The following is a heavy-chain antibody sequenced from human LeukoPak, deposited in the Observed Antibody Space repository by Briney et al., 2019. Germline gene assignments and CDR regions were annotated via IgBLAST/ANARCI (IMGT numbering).Heavy chain of an antibody. CDR3: TTDPQSLS. CDR2: MKSKADGGTT. CDR1: GFIFDDYA. V-gene: IGHV3-15*01. Sequence: GRSLRLSCTVSGFIFDDYAIHWVRQAPGKGLEWVGRMKSKADGGTTDYAAPVEGRFTISRDDSKDTLFLQMSSVKTEDTAVYYCTTDPQSLSWGQGTLVIVSS. J-gene: IGHJ4*02.